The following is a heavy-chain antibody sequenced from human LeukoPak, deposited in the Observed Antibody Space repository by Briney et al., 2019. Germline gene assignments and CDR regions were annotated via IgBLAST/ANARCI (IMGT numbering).Heavy chain of an antibody. Sequence: PGGSLRLSCAASGFTFSSNSMTWVRQAPGKGLQWVSTITGGVGNMYYADSVKGRFTISRDNSKNTLYLQMNSLRADDTAVYYCATARTLDYWGQGTLVTVSS. V-gene: IGHV3-23*01. CDR3: ATARTLDY. CDR1: GFTFSSNS. CDR2: ITGGVGNM. J-gene: IGHJ4*02.